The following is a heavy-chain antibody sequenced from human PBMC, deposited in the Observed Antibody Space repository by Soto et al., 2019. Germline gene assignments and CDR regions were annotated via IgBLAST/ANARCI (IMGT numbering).Heavy chain of an antibody. D-gene: IGHD1-1*01. CDR3: ARRYGARENFAY. V-gene: IGHV4-59*08. J-gene: IGHJ4*02. Sequence: SETLSLTCTVSGGSISSYYWSWIRQSPEKGLEWIGYISYSGSTNYNPSLKSRVTISLDTSNNQFSLKLSSVTAADTAVYYCARRYGARENFAYWGQGTLVTVSS. CDR1: GGSISSYY. CDR2: ISYSGST.